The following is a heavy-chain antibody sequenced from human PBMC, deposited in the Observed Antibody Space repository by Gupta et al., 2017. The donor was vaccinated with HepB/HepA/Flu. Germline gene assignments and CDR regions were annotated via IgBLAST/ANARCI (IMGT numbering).Heavy chain of an antibody. CDR2: ISYDVSKK. J-gene: IGHJ3*02. V-gene: IGHV3-30*18. Sequence: QVQLVDSGGGVVQRGRSLRISCAASGFTSRCYGMHWVRKAPGKGLEWVAVISYDVSKKYYADSVKGRFTISRDNSKNTLYLQMNSLRAEDTAVYYCAKDHGAFDIWGQGTMVTVSS. CDR1: GFTSRCYG. CDR3: AKDHGAFDI.